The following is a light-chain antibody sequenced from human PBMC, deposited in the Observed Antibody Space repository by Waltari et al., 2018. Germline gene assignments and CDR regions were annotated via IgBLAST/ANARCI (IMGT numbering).Light chain of an antibody. Sequence: DVVMTQSPLSMPVIFGQLDSISCRSSQSLVHSDGQTYLNWFQQRPRQFPRRPIFKVSIRDSRVPDRFSASEAGAEFTLKSRRLVAGDVGVYYCMQGTPWPRTFGQGTKLE. J-gene: IGKJ2*01. CDR1: QSLVHSDGQTY. CDR3: MQGTPWPRT. V-gene: IGKV2-30*02. CDR2: KVS.